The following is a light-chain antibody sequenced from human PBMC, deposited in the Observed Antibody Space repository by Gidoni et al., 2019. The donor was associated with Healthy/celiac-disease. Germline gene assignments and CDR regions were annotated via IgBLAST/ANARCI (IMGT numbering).Light chain of an antibody. CDR1: QSVSSY. Sequence: EIGLTQSPATLSLSPGERATLSCRASQSVSSYLAWYQQKPGQAPRLLIYDASNRATGIPARFSGSGSGTDFTLTISSLEPEDFALYYCQQRSNWPPGWTFGQGTKVEIK. V-gene: IGKV3-11*01. CDR3: QQRSNWPPGWT. CDR2: DAS. J-gene: IGKJ1*01.